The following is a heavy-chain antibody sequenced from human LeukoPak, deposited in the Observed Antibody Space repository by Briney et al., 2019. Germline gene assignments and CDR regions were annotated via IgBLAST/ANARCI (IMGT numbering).Heavy chain of an antibody. CDR3: VREKAASAY. Sequence: GGSLRLSCAASGFTLSDYYMSWIRQAPGKGLEWVGYISNSGSTIYYADSVRGRFTISRDNAKNSLYLQMNSLRVEDTAVYYCVREKAASAYWGQGTLVTVSS. CDR2: ISNSGSTI. CDR1: GFTLSDYY. D-gene: IGHD6-25*01. J-gene: IGHJ4*02. V-gene: IGHV3-11*01.